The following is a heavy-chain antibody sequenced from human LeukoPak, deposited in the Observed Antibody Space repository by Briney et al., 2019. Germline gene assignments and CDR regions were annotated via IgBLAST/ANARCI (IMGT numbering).Heavy chain of an antibody. CDR2: MNPNSCNT. CDR3: ARQQLLGYYYYMDV. D-gene: IGHD2-2*01. Sequence: SVNVSCKASGYTFTSYDINWVRQATGQGLEWMGWMNPNSCNTGYAQKFQGRVTMTSNTSISTAYMELSSLRSEDTAVYYCARQQLLGYYYYMDVWGKGTRVSVSS. J-gene: IGHJ6*03. CDR1: GYTFTSYD. V-gene: IGHV1-8*01.